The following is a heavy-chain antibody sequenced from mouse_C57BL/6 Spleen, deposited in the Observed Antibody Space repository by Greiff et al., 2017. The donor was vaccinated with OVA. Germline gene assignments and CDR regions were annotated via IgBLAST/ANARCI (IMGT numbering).Heavy chain of an antibody. CDR2: INPYNGGT. Sequence: EVQLQQSGPVLVKPGASVKMSCKASGYTFTDYYMNWVKQSPGKSLEWIGVINPYNGGTSYNQKFKGKATLTVDKSSSTAYMELNSLTSEDSAVYYGARSPYYYYDYSSVAMDDWGQGTSVTVSS. J-gene: IGHJ4*01. D-gene: IGHD2-4*01. CDR3: ARSPYYYYDYSSVAMDD. CDR1: GYTFTDYY. V-gene: IGHV1-19*01.